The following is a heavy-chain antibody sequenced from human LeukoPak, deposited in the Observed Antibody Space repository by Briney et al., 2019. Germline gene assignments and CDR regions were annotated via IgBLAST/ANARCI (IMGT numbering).Heavy chain of an antibody. CDR3: VRATDRRSTITSVVVYGMDV. D-gene: IGHD2-21*01. Sequence: SETLSLTCAVYGGSFSGYYWSWIRQPPGKGLEWIGEINHSGSTNYNPSLKSRVTISVDTSKNQFSLKLSSVTAADTAVYYCVRATDRRSTITSVVVYGMDVWGQGTTVTVSS. CDR2: INHSGST. J-gene: IGHJ6*02. CDR1: GGSFSGYY. V-gene: IGHV4-34*01.